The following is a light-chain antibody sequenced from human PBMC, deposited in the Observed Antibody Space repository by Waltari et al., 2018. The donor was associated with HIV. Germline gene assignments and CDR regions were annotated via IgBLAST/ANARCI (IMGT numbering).Light chain of an antibody. V-gene: IGLV1-40*01. CDR2: ANN. J-gene: IGLJ2*01. CDR1: SSHIWAGYD. Sequence: QSVLTQPPSVPGAPGPRVTISCTGSSSHIWAGYDVHWYQQLPVTAPKLLTYANNNRASGVPDRFSGSKFGPSASLAITGLQAEDEANYYCQSYDSGLSGSVFGGGTKLTVL. CDR3: QSYDSGLSGSV.